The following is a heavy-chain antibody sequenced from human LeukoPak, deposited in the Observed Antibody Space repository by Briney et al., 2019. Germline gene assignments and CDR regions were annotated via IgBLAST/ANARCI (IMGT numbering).Heavy chain of an antibody. V-gene: IGHV4-59*12. CDR1: GGSISSYY. Sequence: SETLSLTCTVSGGSISSYYWSWIRQPPGKGLEWIGYIYYSGTTNYNPSLKSRVTISVDTSKNQFSLKLSSVTAADTAVYYCAICWGDYVPCDAFDIWGQGTMVTVSS. J-gene: IGHJ3*02. CDR3: AICWGDYVPCDAFDI. D-gene: IGHD4-17*01. CDR2: IYYSGTT.